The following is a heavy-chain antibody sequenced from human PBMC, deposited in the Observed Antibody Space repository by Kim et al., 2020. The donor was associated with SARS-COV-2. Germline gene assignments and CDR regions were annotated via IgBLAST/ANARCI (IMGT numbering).Heavy chain of an antibody. D-gene: IGHD2-15*01. CDR2: T. Sequence: TTYTPPPKGRVTKSVDTSKNQFSPKLSSVTAADTAVYYCARLGPGSGFDYWGQGTLVTVSS. CDR3: ARLGPGSGFDY. J-gene: IGHJ4*02. V-gene: IGHV4-59*08.